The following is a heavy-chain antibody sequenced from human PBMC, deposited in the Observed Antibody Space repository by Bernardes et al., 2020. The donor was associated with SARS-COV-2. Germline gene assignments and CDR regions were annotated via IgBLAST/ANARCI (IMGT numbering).Heavy chain of an antibody. V-gene: IGHV3-9*01. D-gene: IGHD2-2*01. Sequence: GGSLRLSCAASGFTFDDYAMHWVRQAPGKGLEWVSGISWNSGSIGYADSVKGRFTISRDNAKNSLYLQMNSLRAEDTALYYCALLVSNQQPSSDTYYGMDVWGQGTTVTVSS. CDR2: ISWNSGSI. CDR1: GFTFDDYA. CDR3: ALLVSNQQPSSDTYYGMDV. J-gene: IGHJ6*02.